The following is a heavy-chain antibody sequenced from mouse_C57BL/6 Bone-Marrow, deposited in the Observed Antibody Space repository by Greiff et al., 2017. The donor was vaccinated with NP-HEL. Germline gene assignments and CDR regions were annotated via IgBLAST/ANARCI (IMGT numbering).Heavy chain of an antibody. CDR1: GYSITSGYY. CDR3: ARKIYYDYVNFDY. D-gene: IGHD2-4*01. V-gene: IGHV3-6*01. Sequence: EVKLMESGPGLVKPSQSLSLTCSVTGYSITSGYYWNWIRQFPGNKLEWMGYISYDGSNNYNPSLKNRISITRDTSKNQFFLKLNSVTTEDTATYYCARKIYYDYVNFDYWGQGTTLTVSS. J-gene: IGHJ2*01. CDR2: ISYDGSN.